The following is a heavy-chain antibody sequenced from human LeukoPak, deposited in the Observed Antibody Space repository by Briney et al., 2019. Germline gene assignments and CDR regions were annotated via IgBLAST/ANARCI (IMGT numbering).Heavy chain of an antibody. J-gene: IGHJ6*03. CDR2: VYYNGNT. CDR3: ARHAYYYVSSGPYYYYYYMDV. CDR1: GGSITSSNYY. D-gene: IGHD3-22*01. V-gene: IGHV4-39*07. Sequence: SETLSLTCSVSGGSITSSNYYWGWIRQPPGKGLEWIANVYYNGNTYYSPSLKSRITISVDVSKNQFSLKVTSVTAADTAVYYCARHAYYYVSSGPYYYYYYMDVWGKGTTVTISS.